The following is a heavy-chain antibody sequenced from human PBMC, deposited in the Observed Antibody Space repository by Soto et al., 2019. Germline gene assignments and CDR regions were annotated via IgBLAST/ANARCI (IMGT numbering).Heavy chain of an antibody. J-gene: IGHJ6*02. CDR1: GGTSSSYA. CDR2: INPNSGGT. D-gene: IGHD3-9*01. CDR3: ARGNYDILTGYYYYYGMDV. V-gene: IGHV1-2*04. Sequence: VKVSCKASGGTSSSYAISWVRQAPGQGLEWMGWINPNSGGTNYAQKFQGWVTMTRDTSISTAYMELSRLRSDDTAVYYCARGNYDILTGYYYYYGMDVWGQGTTVTVSS.